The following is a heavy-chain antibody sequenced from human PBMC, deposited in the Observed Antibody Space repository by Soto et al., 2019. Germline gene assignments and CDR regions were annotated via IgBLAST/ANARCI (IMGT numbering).Heavy chain of an antibody. CDR3: ARDDDYGDYASLLDP. CDR2: IYHSGST. J-gene: IGHJ5*02. CDR1: GYSISSGYY. D-gene: IGHD4-17*01. Sequence: SEPLSLTCAVSGYSISSGYYWGWIRQPPGKGLERIGSIYHSGSTYYNPSLKSRVTISVDTSKNQFSLKLSSVTAADTAVYYCARDDDYGDYASLLDPWGQGTLVTVSS. V-gene: IGHV4-38-2*02.